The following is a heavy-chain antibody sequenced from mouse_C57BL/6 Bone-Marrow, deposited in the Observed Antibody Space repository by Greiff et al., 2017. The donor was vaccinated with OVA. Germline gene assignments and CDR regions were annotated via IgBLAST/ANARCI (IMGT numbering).Heavy chain of an antibody. CDR3: ARRVWDLYYFDY. J-gene: IGHJ2*01. V-gene: IGHV5-12*01. Sequence: EVQVVESGGGLVQPGGSLKLSCAASGFTFSDYYMYWVRQTPEKRLEWVAYISNGGGSTYYPDTVKGRFTISRDNAKNTLYLQMSRLKSEDTAMYYCARRVWDLYYFDYWGQGTTLTVSS. D-gene: IGHD4-1*01. CDR2: ISNGGGST. CDR1: GFTFSDYY.